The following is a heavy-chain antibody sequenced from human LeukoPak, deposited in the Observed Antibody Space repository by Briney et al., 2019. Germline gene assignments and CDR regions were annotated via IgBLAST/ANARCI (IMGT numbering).Heavy chain of an antibody. Sequence: GGSLRLSCAASGFTFSSYGMHWVRQAPGKGLEWVAVISYDGSNKYYADSVKGRFTISRDNSKNTLYLQMNSLRAEDTAVYYCARPGTVMRAARPVYFDYWGQGTLVTVSS. J-gene: IGHJ4*02. D-gene: IGHD6-6*01. V-gene: IGHV3-30*19. CDR3: ARPGTVMRAARPVYFDY. CDR1: GFTFSSYG. CDR2: ISYDGSNK.